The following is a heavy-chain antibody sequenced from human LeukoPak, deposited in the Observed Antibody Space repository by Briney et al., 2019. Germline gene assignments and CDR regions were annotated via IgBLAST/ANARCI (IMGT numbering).Heavy chain of an antibody. V-gene: IGHV3-11*04. CDR1: GFTFSDDY. D-gene: IGHD3-10*01. Sequence: PGGSLRLSCEASGFTFSDDYMSWLRQPPGKGLEWVSYISSSGSTIYYADSVKGRFTISRDNAKNSLYLQMNSLRAEDTAVYYCARDQNYYGSGSYFRDDAFDIWGQGTMVTVSS. CDR3: ARDQNYYGSGSYFRDDAFDI. J-gene: IGHJ3*02. CDR2: ISSSGSTI.